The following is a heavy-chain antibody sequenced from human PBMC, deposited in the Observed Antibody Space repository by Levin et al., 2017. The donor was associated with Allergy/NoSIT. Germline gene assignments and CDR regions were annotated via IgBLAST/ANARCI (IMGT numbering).Heavy chain of an antibody. D-gene: IGHD5-12*01. CDR1: GFTFSSYA. J-gene: IGHJ4*02. Sequence: LSLTCAASGFTFSSYAMHWVRQAPGKGLEWVAVISYDGSNKYYADSVKGRFTISRDNSKNTLYLQMNSLRAEDTAVYYCARGWSGYDCMAGYWGQGTLVTVSS. CDR2: ISYDGSNK. V-gene: IGHV3-30-3*01. CDR3: ARGWSGYDCMAGY.